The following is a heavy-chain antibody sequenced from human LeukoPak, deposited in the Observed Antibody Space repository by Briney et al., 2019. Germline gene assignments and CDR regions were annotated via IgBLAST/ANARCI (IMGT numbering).Heavy chain of an antibody. V-gene: IGHV3-11*01. Sequence: GGSLRLSCAASGLTFSDYYMSWIRQAPGKGLEWVSYISSSGSTIYYADSVKGRFTISRDNAKNSLYLQMNSLRAEDTAVYYCARSRGATYDDAFDIWGQGTMVTVSS. J-gene: IGHJ3*02. D-gene: IGHD1-26*01. CDR3: ARSRGATYDDAFDI. CDR1: GLTFSDYY. CDR2: ISSSGSTI.